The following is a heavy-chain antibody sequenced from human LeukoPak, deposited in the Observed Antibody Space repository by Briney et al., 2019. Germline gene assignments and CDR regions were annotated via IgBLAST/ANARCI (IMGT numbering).Heavy chain of an antibody. V-gene: IGHV4-39*01. CDR1: GGSISSSSCY. J-gene: IGHJ4*02. CDR2: IYYSGST. D-gene: IGHD3-3*01. Sequence: PSETLSLTCTVSGGSISSSSCYWGWIRQPPGKGLEWIGSIYYSGSTYYNPSLKSRVTISVDTSKNQFSLKLSSVTAADTAVYYCARHPPPYDFWSGYDFDYWGQGTLVTVSS. CDR3: ARHPPPYDFWSGYDFDY.